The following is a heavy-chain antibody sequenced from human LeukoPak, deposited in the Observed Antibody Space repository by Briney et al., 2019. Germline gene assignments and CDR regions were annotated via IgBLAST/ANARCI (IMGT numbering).Heavy chain of an antibody. D-gene: IGHD6-13*01. CDR1: GYTFTSYD. J-gene: IGHJ4*02. V-gene: IGHV1-8*01. CDR3: ARGELAAAGAPPTDY. CDR2: MNPNSGNT. Sequence: ASVKVSCKASGYTFTSYDINWVQQATGQGLEWLGWMNPNSGNTGYAQKFQGRVTMTRNTSISTAYMELSSLRSEDTAVYYCARGELAAAGAPPTDYWGQGTLVTVSS.